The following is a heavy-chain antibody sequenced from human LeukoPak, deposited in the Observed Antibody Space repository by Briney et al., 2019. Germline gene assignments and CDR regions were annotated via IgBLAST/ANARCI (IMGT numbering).Heavy chain of an antibody. CDR2: IYYSGST. CDR1: AGSISSYY. J-gene: IGHJ3*02. D-gene: IGHD3-22*01. Sequence: SETLSLTCTVSAGSISSYYWSWIRQPPGKGLEWIGYIYYSGSTNYNPSLKSRVTISLDTSKNQLSLKLSSVTAADTAVYFCARGPYSYDSSGAFDIWGQGTMVTVSS. V-gene: IGHV4-59*08. CDR3: ARGPYSYDSSGAFDI.